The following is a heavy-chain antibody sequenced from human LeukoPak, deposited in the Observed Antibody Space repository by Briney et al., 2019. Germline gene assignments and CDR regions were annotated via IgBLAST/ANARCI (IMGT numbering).Heavy chain of an antibody. D-gene: IGHD5-18*01. CDR2: LSGSGGST. Sequence: PGGSLRLSCAASGFTFSSSAMSWVRQAPGKGLEWVSTLSGSGGSTYNADSVKGRFTTSRDNSKNTLYLQMNSLRAEDTAVYYCANENRIQLWLPKPVYCFDYWGQGTLVTVSS. CDR1: GFTFSSSA. J-gene: IGHJ4*02. CDR3: ANENRIQLWLPKPVYCFDY. V-gene: IGHV3-23*01.